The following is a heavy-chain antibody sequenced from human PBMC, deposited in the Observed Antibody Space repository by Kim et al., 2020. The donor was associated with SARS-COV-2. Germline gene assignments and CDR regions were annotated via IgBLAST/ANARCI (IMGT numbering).Heavy chain of an antibody. CDR3: ARDLSSYQIWSGYYTYFDY. D-gene: IGHD3-3*01. J-gene: IGHJ4*02. Sequence: GRFTSSKDNAKNSLYLQMNSLRAEDTAVYYCARDLSSYQIWSGYYTYFDYWGQGTLVTVSS. V-gene: IGHV3-11*04.